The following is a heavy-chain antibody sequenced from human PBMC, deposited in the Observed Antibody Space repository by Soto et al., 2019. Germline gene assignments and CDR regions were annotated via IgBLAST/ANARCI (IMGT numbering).Heavy chain of an antibody. CDR3: ARGEDRQGIYYYYYMDV. D-gene: IGHD6-13*01. CDR2: ISSNGGST. J-gene: IGHJ6*03. V-gene: IGHV3-64*01. CDR1: GFTFSSYA. Sequence: GGSLRLSCAASGFTFSSYAMHWVRQAPGKGLEYVSAISSNGGSTYYANSVKGRFTISRDNSKNTLYLQMGSLRAEDMAVYYCARGEDRQGIYYYYYMDVWGKGTTVTVSS.